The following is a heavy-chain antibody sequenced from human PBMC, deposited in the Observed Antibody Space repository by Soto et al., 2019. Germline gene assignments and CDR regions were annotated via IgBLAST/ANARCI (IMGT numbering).Heavy chain of an antibody. CDR2: IDSYGSRT. J-gene: IGHJ4*02. V-gene: IGHV3-74*01. CDR1: GFTFRRYW. D-gene: IGHD3-3*01. CDR3: ARGWVEGLSRQPPTDY. Sequence: GGSLRLSCAASGFTFRRYWMHWVRQAPGKGLVWVSRIDSYGSRTSQVDSVEGRFTISRDNAKNTLYLQMNSLRAEDTAVYYCARGWVEGLSRQPPTDYWGQGTLVTVSS.